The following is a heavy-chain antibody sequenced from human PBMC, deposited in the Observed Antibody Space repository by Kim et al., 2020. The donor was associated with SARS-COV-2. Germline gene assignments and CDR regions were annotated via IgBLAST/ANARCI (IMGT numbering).Heavy chain of an antibody. CDR3: ARVAYGSGSWYYFDY. D-gene: IGHD3-10*01. J-gene: IGHJ4*02. V-gene: IGHV3-11*05. Sequence: ADSVKGSFTSSRDNAKNSLYRQMHSLRAEDTAVYYCARVAYGSGSWYYFDYWGQGTLVTVSS.